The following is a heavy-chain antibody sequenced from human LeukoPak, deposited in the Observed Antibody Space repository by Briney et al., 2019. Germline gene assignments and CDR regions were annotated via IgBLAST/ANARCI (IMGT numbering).Heavy chain of an antibody. CDR3: ARVSGTYTETDY. CDR1: GYTFSNYY. V-gene: IGHV1-46*03. Sequence: ASVKVCCKASGYTFSNYYMHWVRQAPGQGLEWMGIINPSGRSSSYAQKFQGRVTMTRDTSTSTVYMELSSLRSEDTAVYYCARVSGTYTETDYWGQGTLVTVSS. D-gene: IGHD1-26*01. J-gene: IGHJ4*02. CDR2: INPSGRSS.